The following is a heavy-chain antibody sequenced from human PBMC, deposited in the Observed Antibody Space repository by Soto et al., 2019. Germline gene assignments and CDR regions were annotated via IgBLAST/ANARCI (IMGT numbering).Heavy chain of an antibody. Sequence: EVQLVESGGGLVQPGGSLRLSCVASRFSLSTYWMYWVRXAPGKGLMWXSRINSDGGITNYADSVKGRFTISRDNAKNTLYLQMNSLRADDTAVYYCARDLGKYDRHYFDNWGQGTLVTVSS. CDR2: INSDGGIT. CDR1: RFSLSTYW. D-gene: IGHD3-9*01. V-gene: IGHV3-74*01. J-gene: IGHJ4*02. CDR3: ARDLGKYDRHYFDN.